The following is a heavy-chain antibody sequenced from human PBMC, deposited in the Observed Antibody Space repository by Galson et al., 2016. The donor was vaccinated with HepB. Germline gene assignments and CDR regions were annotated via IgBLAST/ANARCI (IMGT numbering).Heavy chain of an antibody. J-gene: IGHJ4*02. Sequence: SLRLSCAASGFTFSAYAMHWVRQAPGKGLEWVSHISHSPKTQHYIDSVKGRFTISRDNAKNSLFLQMNSLRAEDTAVYYCASYPGYFPGNWGQGTLVTVSS. CDR3: ASYPGYFPGN. D-gene: IGHD3-9*01. V-gene: IGHV3-48*01. CDR2: ISHSPKTQ. CDR1: GFTFSAYA.